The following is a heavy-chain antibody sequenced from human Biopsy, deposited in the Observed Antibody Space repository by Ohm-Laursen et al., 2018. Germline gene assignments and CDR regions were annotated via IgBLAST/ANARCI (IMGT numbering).Heavy chain of an antibody. CDR1: GGSVSSNTNY. J-gene: IGHJ3*02. CDR2: IFYSGII. V-gene: IGHV4-39*07. D-gene: IGHD1-26*01. CDR3: ARGTGRYYVYGAFDI. Sequence: SQTLSLTCTVSGGSVSSNTNYWAWIRQPPGKGLEWIGSIFYSGIIYYNPSLESRVTMSVDTSKNQFSLNLRSVTAADTAVYYCARGTGRYYVYGAFDIWGQGTVVTVSS.